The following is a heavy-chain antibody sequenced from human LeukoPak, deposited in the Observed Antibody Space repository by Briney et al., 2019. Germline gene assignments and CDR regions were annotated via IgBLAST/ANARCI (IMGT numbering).Heavy chain of an antibody. Sequence: GASVTVSCKAFGYSFTGYHLHWVRQGPRQGLEWVGWVNPKTGGTNYARKFQGRVTMTRDTSNNTVNMELSRLTSDDTAVYYCAREFSSKLEWLAYVTGDDAFDVWGQGTMITVS. V-gene: IGHV1-2*02. CDR3: AREFSSKLEWLAYVTGDDAFDV. CDR2: VNPKTGGT. D-gene: IGHD3-3*01. CDR1: GYSFTGYH. J-gene: IGHJ3*01.